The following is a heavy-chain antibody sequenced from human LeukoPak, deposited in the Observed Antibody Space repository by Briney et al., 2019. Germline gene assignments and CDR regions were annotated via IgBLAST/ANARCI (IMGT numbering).Heavy chain of an antibody. CDR1: GFTFSSCA. J-gene: IGHJ4*02. CDR3: AKDMGYSSGIDY. D-gene: IGHD6-19*01. V-gene: IGHV3-23*01. CDR2: ISGSGGST. Sequence: PGASLRLSCAASGFTFSSCAMSWVRQAPGKGLEWVSAISGSGGSTYYADSVKGRFTISRDNSKNTLYLQMNSLRAEDTAVYYCAKDMGYSSGIDYWGQGTLVTVSS.